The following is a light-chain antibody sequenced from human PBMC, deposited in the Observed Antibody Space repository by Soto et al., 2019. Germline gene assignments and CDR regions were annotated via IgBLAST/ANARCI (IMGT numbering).Light chain of an antibody. Sequence: QSVLTQSPSASGTPGQWVTMSCSGSRSNIGSNSVSWYQQLPGTVPKLLIYVSNERPLGVPDRFSGSKSGTSASLSISRLQSEDEAHYYCAVWDDGLDAWMFGGGTKVTVL. CDR1: RSNIGSNS. J-gene: IGLJ3*02. V-gene: IGLV1-44*01. CDR3: AVWDDGLDAWM. CDR2: VSN.